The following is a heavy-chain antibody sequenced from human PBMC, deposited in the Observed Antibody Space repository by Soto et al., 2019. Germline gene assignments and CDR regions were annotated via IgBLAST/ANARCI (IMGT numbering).Heavy chain of an antibody. CDR3: ATVDIVADALDY. V-gene: IGHV1-69*13. D-gene: IGHD5-12*01. Sequence: SVKVSCKASGGTFSSYGISWVRQAPGQGLEWMGGIIPIFGTAYFAQKLQGRVTIIANESTSTAYMELSSLRSEDTAVYYCATVDIVADALDYWGQGTLVTVSS. J-gene: IGHJ4*02. CDR2: IIPIFGTA. CDR1: GGTFSSYG.